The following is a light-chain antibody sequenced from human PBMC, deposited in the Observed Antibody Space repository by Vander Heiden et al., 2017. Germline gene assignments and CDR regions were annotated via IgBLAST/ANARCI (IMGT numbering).Light chain of an antibody. CDR3: QVWDDNSPHPV. Sequence: SYILTQTPSVSVAPGQTATISCDEANLRFRRVHWYQHKAGQAPVLVVFDDRDRPSGISVRLSGSKTGNTATLTISRVEAGDEADYYCQVWDDNSPHPVFGGGTKVTVL. J-gene: IGLJ3*02. CDR1: NLRFRR. V-gene: IGLV3-21*02. CDR2: DDR.